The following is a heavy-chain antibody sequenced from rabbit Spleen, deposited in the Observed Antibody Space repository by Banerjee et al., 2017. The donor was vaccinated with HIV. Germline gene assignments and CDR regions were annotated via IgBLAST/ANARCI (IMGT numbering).Heavy chain of an antibody. D-gene: IGHD8-1*01. CDR2: IDSGSSGFT. CDR1: GFSFSNDE. CDR3: ARDAGTSFSTYGMDL. V-gene: IGHV1S45*01. J-gene: IGHJ6*01. Sequence: QEQLVESGGGLVKPGASLTLTCTASGFSFSNDEMCWVRQAPGKGLEWIACIDSGSSGFTYFASWAKGRFTISKTSSTTVTLQMTSLTAADTATYFCARDAGTSFSTYGMDLWGPGTLVTVS.